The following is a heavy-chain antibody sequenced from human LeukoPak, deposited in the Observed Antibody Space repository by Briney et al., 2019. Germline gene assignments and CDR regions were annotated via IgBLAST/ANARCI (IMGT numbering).Heavy chain of an antibody. CDR2: INQDESEK. J-gene: IGHJ4*02. D-gene: IGHD3-3*01. V-gene: IGHV3-7*01. CDR3: ARFSNAKFWSGYYRFDY. CDR1: GFTFSDYW. Sequence: GGSLRLSCAASGFTFSDYWMSWVRQAPGKGLEWVADINQDESEKNHVDSVRGRFTISRDNAENSLYLQMNSLRAEDTAVYYCARFSNAKFWSGYYRFDYWGQGTLVTVSS.